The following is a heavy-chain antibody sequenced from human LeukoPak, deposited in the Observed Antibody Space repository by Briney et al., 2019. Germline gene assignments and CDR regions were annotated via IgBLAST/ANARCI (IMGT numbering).Heavy chain of an antibody. V-gene: IGHV3-64D*06. D-gene: IGHD3-22*01. CDR1: GFTFSTYP. J-gene: IGHJ4*02. CDR2: ISSEGGTT. Sequence: GGSLRLSCSASGFTFSTYPMHWIRQAPGKGLEYVSAISSEGGTTYYADSVKGRFTISRDNSKNTLYLQMTSLTAEDTAVYYCVKEISGYYDYGGQGTLVTVSS. CDR3: VKEISGYYDY.